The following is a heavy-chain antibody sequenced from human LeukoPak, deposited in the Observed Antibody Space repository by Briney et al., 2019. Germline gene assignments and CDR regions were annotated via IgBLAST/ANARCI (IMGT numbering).Heavy chain of an antibody. CDR1: GDSISSGSYY. J-gene: IGHJ4*01. CDR2: IYTSGST. V-gene: IGHV4-61*02. Sequence: SQTLSLTCTVSGDSISSGSYYWSWIRQPAGKGLEWIGRIYTSGSTNYNPSLKSRVTISLDTSKNQFSLKLSSVTAADTAIYYCARDSVYSSTSGGFDYWGQGTLVTVSS. CDR3: ARDSVYSSTSGGFDY. D-gene: IGHD6-19*01.